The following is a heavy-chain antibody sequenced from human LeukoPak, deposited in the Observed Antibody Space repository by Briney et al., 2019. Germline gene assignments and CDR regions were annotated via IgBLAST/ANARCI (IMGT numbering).Heavy chain of an antibody. D-gene: IGHD3-10*01. CDR3: ARRGYYGSGSYSDY. Sequence: SETLSLTCTVSGGSISSSSYYWGWIRQPPGKGLEWIGEIYHSGSTNYNPSLKSRVTISVDKSKNQFSLKLSSVTAADTAVYYCARRGYYGSGSYSDYWGQGTLVTVSS. J-gene: IGHJ4*02. V-gene: IGHV4-39*07. CDR1: GGSISSSSYY. CDR2: IYHSGST.